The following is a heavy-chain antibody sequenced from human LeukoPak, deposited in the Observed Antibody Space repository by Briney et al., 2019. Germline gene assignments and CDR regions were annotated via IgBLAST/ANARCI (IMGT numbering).Heavy chain of an antibody. CDR1: GFTCSSYG. D-gene: IGHD2-21*01. CDR3: AKDGSINCGGDCYDFDY. Sequence: PGGSLRFSCAASGFTCSSYGMHRVGQGPGQGREWVAFIRYDGSNKYYADSVKGRFTISRDNSKNTLYLQMNSLRAEDTAVYYCAKDGSINCGGDCYDFDYWGQGTLVTVSS. V-gene: IGHV3-30*02. J-gene: IGHJ4*02. CDR2: IRYDGSNK.